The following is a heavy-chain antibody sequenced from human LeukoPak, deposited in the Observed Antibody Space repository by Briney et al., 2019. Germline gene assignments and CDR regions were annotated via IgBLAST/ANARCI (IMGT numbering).Heavy chain of an antibody. CDR3: ARVERRRGIMVRGVSNWFDP. D-gene: IGHD3-10*01. V-gene: IGHV4-31*03. CDR2: IYYSGGT. J-gene: IGHJ5*02. CDR1: GGSISSGGYY. Sequence: PSQTLSLTCTVSGGSISSGGYYWSWIRQHPGKGLEWIGYIYYSGGTYYNPSLKSRVTISVDTSKNQFSLKLSSVTAADTAVYYCARVERRRGIMVRGVSNWFDPWGQGTLVTVSS.